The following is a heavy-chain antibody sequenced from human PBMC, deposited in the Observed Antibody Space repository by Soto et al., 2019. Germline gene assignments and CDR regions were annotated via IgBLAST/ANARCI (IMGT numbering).Heavy chain of an antibody. J-gene: IGHJ6*02. CDR3: ASWGYYYDSSGNYYYGMDV. Sequence: SETLSLTCTISGDSLSNSHYYWAWIRQPPGKGLEWIGSIYYSGSSYYNPSLKSRVTISVDTSENQFSLKLSSVTAADTAVYYCASWGYYYDSSGNYYYGMDVWGQGTTVTVSS. V-gene: IGHV4-39*01. CDR1: GDSLSNSHYY. D-gene: IGHD3-22*01. CDR2: IYYSGSS.